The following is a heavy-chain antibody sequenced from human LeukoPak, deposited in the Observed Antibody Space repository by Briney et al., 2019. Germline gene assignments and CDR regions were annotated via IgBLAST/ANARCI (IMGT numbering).Heavy chain of an antibody. J-gene: IGHJ3*02. D-gene: IGHD3-16*02. CDR1: GGSISSSNW. V-gene: IGHV4-4*02. CDR2: IYHSGST. Sequence: SGTLSLTCAVSGGSISSSNWWSWVRQPPGKGREWIGEIYHSGSTNYNPSLKSRVTISVDKSKNQFSLKLSSVTAADTAVYYCARDRLGIYLGDAFDIWGQGTMVTVSS. CDR3: ARDRLGIYLGDAFDI.